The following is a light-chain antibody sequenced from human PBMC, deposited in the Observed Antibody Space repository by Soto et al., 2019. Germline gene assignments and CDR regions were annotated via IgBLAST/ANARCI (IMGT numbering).Light chain of an antibody. CDR1: TSDVCSYNR. Sequence: QSLLTQPPSVSGSPGQSVALPCPGTTSDVCSYNRVSWYQQPPGTAPKLIISEVSNRPSVVPDRFSGSKSGNTASLTISGLQAEDEGDYYCSSYTISSTYVFGTGTKVT. V-gene: IGLV2-18*02. CDR2: EVS. J-gene: IGLJ1*01. CDR3: SSYTISSTYV.